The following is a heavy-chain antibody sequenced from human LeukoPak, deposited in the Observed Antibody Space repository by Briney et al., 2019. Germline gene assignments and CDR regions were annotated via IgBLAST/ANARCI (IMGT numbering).Heavy chain of an antibody. CDR3: AKDPRGTLSGYFDY. J-gene: IGHJ4*02. V-gene: IGHV3-64*04. Sequence: GGSLRLSCSASGFTFSSYAMHWVRQAPGKGLEYVSGISSNGGSTYYADSVKGRFTISRDNSKNTLYLQMNSLRAEDTAVYYCAKDPRGTLSGYFDYWGQGTLVTVSS. CDR2: ISSNGGST. D-gene: IGHD3-9*01. CDR1: GFTFSSYA.